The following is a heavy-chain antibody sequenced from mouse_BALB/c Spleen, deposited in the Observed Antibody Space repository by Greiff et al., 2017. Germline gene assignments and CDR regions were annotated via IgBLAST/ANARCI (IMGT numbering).Heavy chain of an antibody. Sequence: QVQLQQSGAELVRPGASVTLSCKASGYTFTDYEMHWVKQTPVHGLEWIGAIDPETGGTAYNQKFKGKATLTADKSSSTAYKELRSLTSEDSAVYYCTRLGFITTATWFAYWGQGTLVTVSA. CDR2: IDPETGGT. CDR3: TRLGFITTATWFAY. V-gene: IGHV1-15*01. J-gene: IGHJ3*01. CDR1: GYTFTDYE. D-gene: IGHD1-2*01.